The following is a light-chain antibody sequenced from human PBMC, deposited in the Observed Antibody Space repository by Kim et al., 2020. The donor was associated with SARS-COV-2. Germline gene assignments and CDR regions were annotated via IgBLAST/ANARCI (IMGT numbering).Light chain of an antibody. CDR3: KQYKGYPYT. CDR1: QSVSDY. V-gene: IGKV1-5*01. Sequence: GDKVPISCRASQSVSDYLAWYQQKPGKAPNLLIYDVNTLGNGVASRFSGSGSGTEFALTITGLQPEDFTTYYCKQYKGYPYTFGQGTKLEI. CDR2: DVN. J-gene: IGKJ2*01.